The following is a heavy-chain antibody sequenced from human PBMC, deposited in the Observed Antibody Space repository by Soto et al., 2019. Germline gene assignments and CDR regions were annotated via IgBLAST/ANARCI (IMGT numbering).Heavy chain of an antibody. V-gene: IGHV4-34*01. D-gene: IGHD4-17*01. Sequence: SETLSLTCAVYGGSFSGYYWSWIRQPPGKGLEWIGGINHSGSTNYNPSLKSRVTISVDTSKNQFSLKLSSVTAADTAVYYCARGDYGDYENTFDYWGQGTLVTVSS. J-gene: IGHJ4*02. CDR2: INHSGST. CDR3: ARGDYGDYENTFDY. CDR1: GGSFSGYY.